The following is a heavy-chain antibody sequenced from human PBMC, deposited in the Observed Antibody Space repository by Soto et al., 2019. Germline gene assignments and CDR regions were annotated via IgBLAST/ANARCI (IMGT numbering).Heavy chain of an antibody. J-gene: IGHJ5*02. Sequence: PGGSLRLSCAASGFTFSTYSMNWVRPAPGKGLEWVSYISGGSRTIYYADSVKGRFTISRDNSKNTLYLQMNSLGAEDTAVYYCARENFPYSGSPTWFDPWGQGTLVTVSS. D-gene: IGHD1-26*01. CDR3: ARENFPYSGSPTWFDP. CDR2: ISGGSRTI. CDR1: GFTFSTYS. V-gene: IGHV3-48*01.